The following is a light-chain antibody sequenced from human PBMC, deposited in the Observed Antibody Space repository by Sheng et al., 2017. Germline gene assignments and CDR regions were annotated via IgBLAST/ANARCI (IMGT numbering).Light chain of an antibody. V-gene: IGKV3-20*01. Sequence: EIVLTQSPDTLSLSPGERATLSCRASQSVISTNLVWYQQKPGQAPRLLIYGASTRATGIPARFSGSGSGTDFTLTISSLEPEDFAVYYCQQYDNSPWTFGQGTKVEIK. J-gene: IGKJ1*01. CDR3: QQYDNSPWT. CDR2: GAS. CDR1: QSVISTN.